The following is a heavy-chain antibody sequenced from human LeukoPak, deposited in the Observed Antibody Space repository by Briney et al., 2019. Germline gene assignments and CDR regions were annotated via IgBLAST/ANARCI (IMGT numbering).Heavy chain of an antibody. J-gene: IGHJ4*02. CDR3: ARGEPVDY. CDR2: SYYSGTT. Sequence: SETLSLTCTVSGDSISTYYWSWIRQSPGKGLEWIGYSYYSGTTSYNPSLKSRVTMSVDESKNQLSLKVNSVTAADTAVYYCARGEPVDYWGQGTLVTVSS. CDR1: GDSISTYY. V-gene: IGHV4-59*01. D-gene: IGHD1-14*01.